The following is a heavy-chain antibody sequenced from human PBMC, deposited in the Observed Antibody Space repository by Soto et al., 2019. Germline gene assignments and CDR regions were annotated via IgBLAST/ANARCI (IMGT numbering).Heavy chain of an antibody. J-gene: IGHJ6*02. V-gene: IGHV1-18*01. CDR2: ISRINGKT. Sequence: ASVKVSCKASGYTFTRYGISWVRQAPGQGLEWMGGISRINGKTNYAQKLQGRVTITADTSTSTAYMELSSLRSEDTAVYYCARDGYYYYGMDVWGQGTTVTVSS. CDR3: ARDGYYYYGMDV. CDR1: GYTFTRYG.